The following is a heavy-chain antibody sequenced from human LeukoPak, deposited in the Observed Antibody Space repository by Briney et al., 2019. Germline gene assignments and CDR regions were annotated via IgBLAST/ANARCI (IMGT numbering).Heavy chain of an antibody. V-gene: IGHV3-15*01. Sequence: GGSLRLSCAASGFTFSNAWMSWVRQAPGKGLEWVGRIKSKTDGGTTDYAAPVKGRFTISRDDSKNTLYLQMNSLKTEDTAVYYCTRRSLSGSYHGTGFDYWGQGTLVTVSS. D-gene: IGHD1-26*01. CDR1: GFTFSNAW. CDR2: IKSKTDGGTT. J-gene: IGHJ4*02. CDR3: TRRSLSGSYHGTGFDY.